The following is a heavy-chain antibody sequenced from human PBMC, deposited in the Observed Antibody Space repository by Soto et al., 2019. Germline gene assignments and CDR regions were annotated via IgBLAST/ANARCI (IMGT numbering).Heavy chain of an antibody. Sequence: GSGPTLVNPTQTLTLTCTFSGFSLTTSGVGVGWIRQPPGKALEWLALIYWDDDKRYSPSLKSRLTITKDTSKNQVVLTMTNMDPVDTATYYCAHVGSSWFGGWFDPWGQGTLVTVSS. J-gene: IGHJ5*02. CDR1: GFSLTTSGVG. CDR2: IYWDDDK. V-gene: IGHV2-5*02. CDR3: AHVGSSWFGGWFDP. D-gene: IGHD6-13*01.